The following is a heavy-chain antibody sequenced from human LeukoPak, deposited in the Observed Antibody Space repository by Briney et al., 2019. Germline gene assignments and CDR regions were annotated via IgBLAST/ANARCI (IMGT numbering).Heavy chain of an antibody. J-gene: IGHJ3*02. CDR3: ARGGMAPGFPAHDAFDI. CDR1: GYTFTSYA. V-gene: IGHV7-4-1*02. CDR2: INTNTGNP. D-gene: IGHD2/OR15-2a*01. Sequence: ASVKVSCKASGYTFTSYAMNWVRQAPGQGLEWMGWINTNTGNPTYAQGFTGRFVFSLDTSVSTAYLQISSLKAEDTAVYYCARGGMAPGFPAHDAFDIWGQGTMVTVSS.